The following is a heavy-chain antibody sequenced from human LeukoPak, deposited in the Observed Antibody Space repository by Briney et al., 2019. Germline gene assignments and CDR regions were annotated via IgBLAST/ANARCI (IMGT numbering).Heavy chain of an antibody. Sequence: GASVKVSCKASGYTFTGYYMHWVRQAPGQGLEWMGWINPNSGGTNYAQKFQGRVTMTRDTSISTAYMELSRLRSDDTAVYYCARQKCQLPSFSDYWGQGTLVTVSS. CDR2: INPNSGGT. CDR1: GYTFTGYY. J-gene: IGHJ4*02. CDR3: ARQKCQLPSFSDY. V-gene: IGHV1-2*02. D-gene: IGHD2-2*01.